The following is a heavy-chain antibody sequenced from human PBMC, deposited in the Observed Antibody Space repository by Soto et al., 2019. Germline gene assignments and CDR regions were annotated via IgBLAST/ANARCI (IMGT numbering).Heavy chain of an antibody. V-gene: IGHV3-74*01. D-gene: IGHD1-26*01. CDR3: ARVGVGAYYFDD. CDR2: INSDGTKT. CDR1: GFSFNSYW. J-gene: IGHJ4*02. Sequence: EVQLVESGGGLVQPGGSLRLSCAASGFSFNSYWMHWVRQVPGKGLVWVSRINSDGTKTSYADSVKGRFTIARDNAKNTLYLEMNSLRPEDTAMYYCARVGVGAYYFDDWGQGTLVPVSS.